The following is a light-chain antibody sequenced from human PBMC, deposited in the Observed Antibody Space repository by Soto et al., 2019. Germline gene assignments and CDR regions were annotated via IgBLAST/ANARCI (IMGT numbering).Light chain of an antibody. J-gene: IGLJ3*02. Sequence: QSALTQPASVSGSPGQSITISCTGTSSDVGSYNLVSWYQQHPGKAPKLLIYEVSKWPSGVSNRFSGSKSANTASLTISGLQAEDEADYYCCSYASSSTFVFGGGTQLTVL. V-gene: IGLV2-23*02. CDR1: SSDVGSYNL. CDR3: CSYASSSTFV. CDR2: EVS.